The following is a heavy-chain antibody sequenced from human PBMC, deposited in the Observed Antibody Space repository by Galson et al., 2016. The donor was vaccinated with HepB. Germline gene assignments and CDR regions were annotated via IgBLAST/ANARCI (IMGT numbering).Heavy chain of an antibody. CDR2: IYHSGDT. J-gene: IGHJ6*02. CDR3: ARDSLRNWNVDDLTHV. D-gene: IGHD1-1*01. Sequence: SETLSLTCAVSGDSISSDNWWSWVRQAPGKGLEWIGEIYHSGDTKYNPSLKSRITMSVDTSKNHFSLNLNSVTAADTAVYYCARDSLRNWNVDDLTHVWGQGTTVTVSS. CDR1: GDSISSDNW. V-gene: IGHV4-4*02.